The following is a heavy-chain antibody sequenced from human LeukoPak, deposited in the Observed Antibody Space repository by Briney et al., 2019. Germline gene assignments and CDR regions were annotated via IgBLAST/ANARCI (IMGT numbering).Heavy chain of an antibody. CDR2: ISRSGSTK. J-gene: IGHJ6*03. Sequence: PGWSLRLSCAASGFTFSDYNMRWIRQAPGKGLEWVSSISRSGSTKYYADSVKGRFTISRDNAKNSLFLQMNSLRAEDTAVYYCARVLRYCSGGNCYSGGLGYMDVWGKGTTVTISS. CDR1: GFTFSDYN. V-gene: IGHV3-11*01. CDR3: ARVLRYCSGGNCYSGGLGYMDV. D-gene: IGHD2-15*01.